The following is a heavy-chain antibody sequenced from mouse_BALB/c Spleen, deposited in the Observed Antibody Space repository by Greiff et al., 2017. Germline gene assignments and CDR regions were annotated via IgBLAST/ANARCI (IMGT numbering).Heavy chain of an antibody. J-gene: IGHJ4*01. CDR2: ISDGGSYT. CDR1: GFTFSDYY. V-gene: IGHV5-4*02. Sequence: EVMLVESGGGLVKPGGSLKLSCAASGFTFSDYYMYWVRQTPEKRLEWVATISDGGSYTYYPDSVKGRFTISRDNAKNNLYLQMSSLKSEDTAMYYCARLGAMDYWGQGTSVTVSA. D-gene: IGHD4-1*01. CDR3: ARLGAMDY.